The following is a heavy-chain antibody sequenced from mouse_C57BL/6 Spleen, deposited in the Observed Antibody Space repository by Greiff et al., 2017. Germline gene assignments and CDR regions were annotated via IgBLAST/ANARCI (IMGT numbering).Heavy chain of an antibody. J-gene: IGHJ3*01. CDR1: GFTFSSYA. D-gene: IGHD1-1*02. Sequence: EVKLVESGGGLVKPGGSLKLSCAASGFTFSSYAMSWVRQTPEKRLGWVATISDGGSYTYYPDNVKGRFTISRDNAKNNLYLQMSHLKSEDTAMYYWARGGNFAYWGQGTLVTVSA. CDR2: ISDGGSYT. V-gene: IGHV5-4*03. CDR3: ARGGNFAY.